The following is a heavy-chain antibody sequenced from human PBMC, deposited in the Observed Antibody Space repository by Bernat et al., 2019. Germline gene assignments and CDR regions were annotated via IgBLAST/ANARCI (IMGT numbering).Heavy chain of an antibody. D-gene: IGHD6-13*01. CDR3: AKGPRRSSPDAY. V-gene: IGHV3-23*01. Sequence: EVQLLESGGGLVQPGGSLRLSCAASGFTFSSYDMIWVRQAPGKGLEWVSGISGGGDRTYDADSVKGRFTISRDNSKNTLSLQMNSLRAEDTAVYYCAKGPRRSSPDAYWGQGTLVTVSS. J-gene: IGHJ4*02. CDR2: ISGGGDRT. CDR1: GFTFSSYD.